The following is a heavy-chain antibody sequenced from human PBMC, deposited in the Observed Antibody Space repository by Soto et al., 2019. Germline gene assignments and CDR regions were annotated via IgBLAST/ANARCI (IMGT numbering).Heavy chain of an antibody. V-gene: IGHV3-13*01. Sequence: GGSMRLSCAASGFTFSSYDMHWVRHATGKGLEWVSAIGTAGDTYYLGSVKGRFTISRENAKNSLYLQMNSLRAGDTAVYYCARSDPILAAAGDFDYWGQGTLVTVSS. CDR3: ARSDPILAAAGDFDY. CDR1: GFTFSSYD. D-gene: IGHD6-13*01. CDR2: IGTAGDT. J-gene: IGHJ4*02.